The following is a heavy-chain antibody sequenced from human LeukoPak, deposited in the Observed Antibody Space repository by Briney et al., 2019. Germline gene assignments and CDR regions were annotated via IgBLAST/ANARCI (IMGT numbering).Heavy chain of an antibody. Sequence: SETLSLTCNVSGYSISNGYRWGWIRQPPGKGLEWIATIYSSGSTFYNPSLKSRVTSSLDRANNQFSLKLTSVTAADTAVYYCGRTAAVGVYYFNHWGQGTLVTVSS. D-gene: IGHD6-13*01. CDR2: IYSSGST. CDR3: GRTAAVGVYYFNH. J-gene: IGHJ4*02. CDR1: GYSISNGYR. V-gene: IGHV4-38-2*02.